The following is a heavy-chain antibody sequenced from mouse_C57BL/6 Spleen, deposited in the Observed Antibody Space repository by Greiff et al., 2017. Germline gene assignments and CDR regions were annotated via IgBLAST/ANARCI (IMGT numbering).Heavy chain of an antibody. V-gene: IGHV1-53*01. CDR3: ARTPDYDVGYYAVDY. J-gene: IGHJ4*01. D-gene: IGHD2-4*01. CDR2: INPSNGGT. CDR1: GYTFTSYW. Sequence: QVQLQQPGTELVKPGASVKLSCKASGYTFTSYWMHWVKQRPGQGLEWIGNINPSNGGTNYNEKFKSKATLTVDKSSSTAYMQLSSLTSEDSAVYFWARTPDYDVGYYAVDYGGKGTSVTVSS.